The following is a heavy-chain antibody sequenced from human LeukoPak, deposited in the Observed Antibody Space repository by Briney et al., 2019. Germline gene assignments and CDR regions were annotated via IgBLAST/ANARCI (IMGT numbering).Heavy chain of an antibody. CDR2: ISSSSSYI. CDR1: GFTFSSYS. D-gene: IGHD3-16*01. V-gene: IGHV3-21*01. CDR3: ARDPSPEFGYYMDV. Sequence: PGGSLRLSCAASGFTFSSYSMNWVRQAPGKGLEWVSSISSSSSYIYYADSVKGRFTISRDNAKNSLYLQMNSLRAEDTAVYYCARDPSPEFGYYMDVWGKGTTVTISS. J-gene: IGHJ6*03.